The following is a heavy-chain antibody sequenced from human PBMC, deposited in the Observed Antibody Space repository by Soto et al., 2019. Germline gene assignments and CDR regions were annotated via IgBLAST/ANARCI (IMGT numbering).Heavy chain of an antibody. D-gene: IGHD3-10*01. CDR2: IYYSGST. CDR1: GGSISSGDYY. CDR3: ARVGGSGAATIDY. Sequence: QVQLQESGPGLVKPSQTLSLTCTVSGGSISSGDYYWSWIRQPPGKGLEWIGYIYYSGSTYYNPSLKSRGTISVDTSKNQFSLKLSSVTAADTAVYYWARVGGSGAATIDYWGQGTLVTVSS. J-gene: IGHJ4*02. V-gene: IGHV4-30-4*01.